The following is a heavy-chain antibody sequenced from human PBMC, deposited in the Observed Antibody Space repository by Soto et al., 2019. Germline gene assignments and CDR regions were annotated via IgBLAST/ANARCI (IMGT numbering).Heavy chain of an antibody. CDR3: AKDNEVAGSSWFDP. Sequence: EVQLVESGGGLVQPGRSLRLSCAASGFTFDDYAMHWVRQAPGKGLEWVSGISWNSGSIGYADSVKGRFTISRDNAKNSLYLQMNSLRAEDTALYYCAKDNEVAGSSWFDPWGQGTLVTVSS. CDR1: GFTFDDYA. V-gene: IGHV3-9*01. D-gene: IGHD6-19*01. J-gene: IGHJ5*02. CDR2: ISWNSGSI.